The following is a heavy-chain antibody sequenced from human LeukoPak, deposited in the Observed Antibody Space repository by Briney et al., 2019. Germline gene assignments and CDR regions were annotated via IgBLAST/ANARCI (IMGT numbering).Heavy chain of an antibody. CDR3: AKGGGSVGQ. CDR2: ITGSGINT. V-gene: IGHV3-23*01. D-gene: IGHD1-26*01. J-gene: IGHJ4*02. Sequence: PGGSLRLSCAASGFTFSNYAMSWVRQAPGKGLEWISSITGSGINTYFADSVKGRFTISRDNSKNTVFLQMNSLRAEDTAVYYCAKGGGSVGQWGQGTLVTASS. CDR1: GFTFSNYA.